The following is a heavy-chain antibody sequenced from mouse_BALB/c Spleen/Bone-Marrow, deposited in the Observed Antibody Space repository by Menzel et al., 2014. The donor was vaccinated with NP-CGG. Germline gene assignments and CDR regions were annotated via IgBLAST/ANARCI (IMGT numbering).Heavy chain of an antibody. CDR3: ARESIYYYGSTLDY. CDR1: GYTFTDYA. CDR2: ISTYYGDA. J-gene: IGHJ2*01. V-gene: IGHV1S137*01. Sequence: QVQLKESGAELVRPGVSVKISCKGSGYTFTDYAMHWVKQSHAKSLEWIGVISTYYGDASYNQKFKGKATMTVDKPSSTAYMELARLTSEDSAIYYCARESIYYYGSTLDYWGQGTTLTASS. D-gene: IGHD1-1*01.